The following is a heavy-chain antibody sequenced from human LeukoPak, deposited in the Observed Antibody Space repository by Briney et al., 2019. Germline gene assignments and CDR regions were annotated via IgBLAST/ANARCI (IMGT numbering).Heavy chain of an antibody. CDR1: GGSISSSSYY. CDR2: IYYSGST. CDR3: ARQPLWFGRNDAFDI. J-gene: IGHJ3*02. D-gene: IGHD3-10*01. V-gene: IGHV4-39*01. Sequence: SETLSLTCTVSGGSISSSSYYWGWIRQPPGKGLEWIGSIYYSGSTYYNPSLESRVTISVDTSKNQFSLKLSSVTAADTAVYYCARQPLWFGRNDAFDIWGQGTMVTVSS.